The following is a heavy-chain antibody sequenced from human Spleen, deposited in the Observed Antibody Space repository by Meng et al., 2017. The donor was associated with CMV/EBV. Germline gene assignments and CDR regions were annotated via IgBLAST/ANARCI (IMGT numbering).Heavy chain of an antibody. CDR1: GDSISGYY. CDR2: IYDSENYDSETT. V-gene: IGHV4-59*01. Sequence: GSLRLSCTVSGDSISGYYWSWIRQSPGKGLEWIGYIYDSENYDSETTDFNPSLKSRVTISVDTSKNQISLRLNSVTAADTAVYYCATFAAVSTPYYQYGMDVWGQGTTVTVSS. CDR3: ATFAAVSTPYYQYGMDV. J-gene: IGHJ6*02. D-gene: IGHD6-13*01.